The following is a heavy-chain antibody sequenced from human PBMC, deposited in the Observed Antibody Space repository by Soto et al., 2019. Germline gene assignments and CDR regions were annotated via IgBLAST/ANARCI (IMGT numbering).Heavy chain of an antibody. CDR2: IYHSGST. D-gene: IGHD3-22*01. V-gene: IGHV4-30-2*01. CDR1: GGSISSGGYS. Sequence: SETLSLTCAVSGGSISSGGYSWSWIRQPPGKGLEWIGYIYHSGSTYYNPSLKSRVTISVDRSKNQFSLKLSSVTAADTAVYYCAGSVYYQKGGMDVWGQGTTVTVSS. J-gene: IGHJ6*02. CDR3: AGSVYYQKGGMDV.